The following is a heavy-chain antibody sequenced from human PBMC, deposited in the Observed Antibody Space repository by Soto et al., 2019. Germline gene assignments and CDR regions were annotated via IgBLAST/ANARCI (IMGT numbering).Heavy chain of an antibody. CDR3: AKGDGRIIPRHFDY. D-gene: IGHD1-20*01. J-gene: IGHJ4*02. V-gene: IGHV3-23*01. Sequence: GGSLRLSCVASGFTFSDYAMTWVRQAPGKGLEWVSSIASGGGSPYYADSVKGRFTISRNNSRNTLFLRMDSLRAEDTAVYYCAKGDGRIIPRHFDYWGQGTQVTVSS. CDR1: GFTFSDYA. CDR2: IASGGGSP.